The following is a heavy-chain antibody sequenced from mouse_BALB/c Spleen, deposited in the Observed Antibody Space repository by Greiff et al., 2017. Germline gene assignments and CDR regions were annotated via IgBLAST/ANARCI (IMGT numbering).Heavy chain of an antibody. J-gene: IGHJ4*01. D-gene: IGHD2-4*01. Sequence: EVQVVESGGDLVKPGGSLKLSCAASGFTFSSYGMSWVRQTPDKRLEWVATISSGGSYTYYPDSVKGRFTISRDNAKNTLYLQMSSLKSEDTAMYYCAINITTPHAMDYWGQGTSVTVSS. CDR1: GFTFSSYG. V-gene: IGHV5-6*01. CDR3: AINITTPHAMDY. CDR2: ISSGGSYT.